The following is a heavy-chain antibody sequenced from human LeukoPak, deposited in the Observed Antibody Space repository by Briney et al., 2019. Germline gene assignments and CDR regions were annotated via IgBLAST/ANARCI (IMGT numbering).Heavy chain of an antibody. CDR1: GFTFSTYS. CDR3: ARDQLYCSGGICYFDY. V-gene: IGHV3-74*01. D-gene: IGHD2-15*01. J-gene: IGHJ4*02. CDR2: VSSDGRST. Sequence: GRSLRLSCAASGFTFSTYSMTWVRQAPGKGLVWVSRVSSDGRSTSSADSVKGRFSISRDNAKNTLYLQMNGLRTEDTAVYYCARDQLYCSGGICYFDYWGQGTLVTVSS.